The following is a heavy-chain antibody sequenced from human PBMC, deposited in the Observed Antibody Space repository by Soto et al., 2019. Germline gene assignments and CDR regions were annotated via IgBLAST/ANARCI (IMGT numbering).Heavy chain of an antibody. J-gene: IGHJ5*02. Sequence: PGGSLRLSCVASGFTFSDYYMSWIRQAPGKGLEWVSYISGSSSSTKYADSVKGRFTISRDNTKNPVYLQMNSPRVEDTAVYYCARVEDPDPWGQGTLVTVSS. V-gene: IGHV3-11*06. CDR1: GFTFSDYY. CDR3: ARVEDPDP. CDR2: ISGSSSST.